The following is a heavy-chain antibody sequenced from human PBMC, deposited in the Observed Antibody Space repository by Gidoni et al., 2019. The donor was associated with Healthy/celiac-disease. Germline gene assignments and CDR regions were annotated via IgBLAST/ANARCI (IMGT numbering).Heavy chain of an antibody. CDR3: AKGGSSSWYAGGNFDY. CDR1: GFTFSRYG. Sequence: QVQLVESGGGVVQPGGSLGLSSAASGFTFSRYGMHWVRQAPGTGLEWVAFILYDGSNKYYADSVKGRFTISRDNSKNTLYLQMNSLRAEDTAVYYCAKGGSSSWYAGGNFDYWGQGTLVTVSS. J-gene: IGHJ4*02. CDR2: ILYDGSNK. D-gene: IGHD6-13*01. V-gene: IGHV3-30*02.